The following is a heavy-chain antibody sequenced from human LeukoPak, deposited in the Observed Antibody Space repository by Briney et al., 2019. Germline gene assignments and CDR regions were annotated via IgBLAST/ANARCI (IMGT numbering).Heavy chain of an antibody. J-gene: IGHJ5*02. CDR1: GGSISSGDYY. CDR3: ARVDTAEGWFDP. D-gene: IGHD5-18*01. V-gene: IGHV4-30-4*08. Sequence: PSETLSLTCTVSGGSISSGDYYWSWIRQPPGKGLEWIGYIYYSGSTYYNPSLKSRVTISVDTSKNQFSLKLSSVTAADTAVYYCARVDTAEGWFDPWGQGTLVTVSS. CDR2: IYYSGST.